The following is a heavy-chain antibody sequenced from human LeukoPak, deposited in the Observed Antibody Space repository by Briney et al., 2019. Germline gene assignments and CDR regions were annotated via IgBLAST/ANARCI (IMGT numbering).Heavy chain of an antibody. CDR1: GFTFSSYG. D-gene: IGHD3-9*01. V-gene: IGHV3-23*01. CDR3: AKVWDLYYDILTGYYADYYFDY. CDR2: ISGSGGST. J-gene: IGHJ4*02. Sequence: PGGSLRLSCAASGFTFSSYGMSWVRQAPGKGLEWVSAISGSGGSTYYADSVKGRFTISRDNSKNTLYLQMNSLRAEDTAVYYCAKVWDLYYDILTGYYADYYFDYWGQGTLVTVSS.